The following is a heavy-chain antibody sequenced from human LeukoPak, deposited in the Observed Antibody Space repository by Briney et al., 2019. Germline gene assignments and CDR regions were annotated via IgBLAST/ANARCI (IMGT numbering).Heavy chain of an antibody. D-gene: IGHD3-3*01. CDR2: TYYRSKWTY. J-gene: IGHJ5*01. V-gene: IGHV6-1*01. Sequence: SQTLSHTCVISGDSVSRNTAAWYWIRQSPSRGLEWLGRTYYRSKWTYEYAESVRSRITINVDTCKTQFSRHLNSVAHEDTAVYSCGTHPSDDQGFDCWGQGTLVTVSS. CDR3: GTHPSDDQGFDC. CDR1: GDSVSRNTAA.